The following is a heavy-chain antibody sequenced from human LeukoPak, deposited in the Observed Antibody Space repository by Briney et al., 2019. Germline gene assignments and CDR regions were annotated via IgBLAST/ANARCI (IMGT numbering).Heavy chain of an antibody. D-gene: IGHD5-12*01. CDR3: AKDPTIVATGNDAFDI. V-gene: IGHV3-23*01. CDR2: ISGSGGST. Sequence: GSLRLSCAASGFTFSSYAMSWVRQAPGKGLEWVSAISGSGGSTYYADSVKGRFTISRDNSKNTLYLQMNSLRAEDTAVYYCAKDPTIVATGNDAFDIWGQGTMVTVSS. J-gene: IGHJ3*02. CDR1: GFTFSSYA.